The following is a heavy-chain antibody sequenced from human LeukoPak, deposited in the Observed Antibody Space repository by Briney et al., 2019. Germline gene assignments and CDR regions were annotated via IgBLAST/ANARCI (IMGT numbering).Heavy chain of an antibody. CDR2: ISAYNGNT. Sequence: ASVKVSCKASGYIFTSYGISWVRQAPGQGLEWMEWISAYNGNTNYAQKLQGRVTMTTDTSTSTAYMELRSPRSDDTAVYYCARDFYDSSGPLTVNRGDYWGQGTLVTVSS. D-gene: IGHD3-22*01. J-gene: IGHJ4*02. CDR1: GYIFTSYG. CDR3: ARDFYDSSGPLTVNRGDY. V-gene: IGHV1-18*01.